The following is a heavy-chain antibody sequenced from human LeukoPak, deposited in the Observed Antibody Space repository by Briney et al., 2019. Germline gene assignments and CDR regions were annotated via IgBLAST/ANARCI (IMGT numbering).Heavy chain of an antibody. CDR1: GFTLSSYA. J-gene: IGHJ5*02. CDR3: AKDSQALRYFDWPPGA. V-gene: IGHV3-23*01. Sequence: GGSLRLSCAASGFTLSSYAMSWVRQAPGKGLEWVSAIIGSGGSTYYADSVKGRFPISRDNSKNTLYLQMNSLRAEDTAVYYCAKDSQALRYFDWPPGAWGQGTLVTVSS. D-gene: IGHD3-9*01. CDR2: IIGSGGST.